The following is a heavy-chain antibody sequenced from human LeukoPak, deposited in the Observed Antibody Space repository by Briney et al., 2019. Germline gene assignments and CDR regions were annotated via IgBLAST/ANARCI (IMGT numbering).Heavy chain of an antibody. V-gene: IGHV3-66*04. J-gene: IGHJ3*02. CDR1: GFTVSSNY. CDR3: ARPFDAFDI. Sequence: GESLKISCAASGFTVSSNYMSRVRQAPGKGLEWVSVIYSSGSTYYADSVKGRFTISRDNSKNTLYLQMNSLRAEDTAVYYCARPFDAFDIWGQGTMVTVSS. CDR2: IYSSGST.